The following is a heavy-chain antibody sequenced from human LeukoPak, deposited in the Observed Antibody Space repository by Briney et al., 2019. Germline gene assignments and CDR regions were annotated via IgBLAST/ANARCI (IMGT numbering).Heavy chain of an antibody. CDR2: INHSGST. Sequence: PSETLSLTCGVNGGTFSGYYCSWIRQSPGKGLEWIGEINHSGSTDYNPSLQSRVTMSVDTAKNEFSLRLSSVTAADTAVYYCAREAGSTRDTDAFDIWGQGTMVTVSS. V-gene: IGHV4-34*01. J-gene: IGHJ3*02. D-gene: IGHD2-2*01. CDR3: AREAGSTRDTDAFDI. CDR1: GGTFSGYY.